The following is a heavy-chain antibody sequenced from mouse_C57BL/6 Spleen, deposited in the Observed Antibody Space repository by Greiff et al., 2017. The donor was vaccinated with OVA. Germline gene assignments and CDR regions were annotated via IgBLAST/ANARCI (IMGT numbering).Heavy chain of an antibody. CDR2: IDPETGGT. Sequence: QVQLQQSGAELVRPGASVTLSCKASGYTFTDYEMHWVKQTPVHGLEWIGAIDPETGGTAYNQKFKGKAIRTADKSSSTAYMELRSLTSEDSAVYYCTSNWDVGYYFDYWGQGTTLTVSS. V-gene: IGHV1-15*01. J-gene: IGHJ2*01. CDR3: TSNWDVGYYFDY. D-gene: IGHD4-1*02. CDR1: GYTFTDYE.